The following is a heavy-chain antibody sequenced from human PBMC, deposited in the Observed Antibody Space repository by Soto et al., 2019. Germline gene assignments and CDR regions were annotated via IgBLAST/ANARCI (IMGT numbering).Heavy chain of an antibody. CDR1: GFTFSSYG. D-gene: IGHD3-10*01. V-gene: IGHV3-30*03. CDR2: ISYDGGLQ. CDR3: VWVRGFGHASVPYS. Sequence: QAQLVESGGGVVQPGRSLRLSCAASGFTFSSYGMHWVRQAPGTGLEWVAVISYDGGLQHYADSVKGRFTISRDNSKDMVLVQMNSLRAEDTGVYFWVWVRGFGHASVPYSWGQGTLVSVSS. J-gene: IGHJ4*02.